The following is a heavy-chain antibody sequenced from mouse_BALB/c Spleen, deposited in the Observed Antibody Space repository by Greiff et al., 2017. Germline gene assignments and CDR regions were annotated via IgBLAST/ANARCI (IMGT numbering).Heavy chain of an antibody. CDR2: IYPGGGYT. CDR1: GYTFTNYW. Sequence: QVQLQQSGAELVRPGTSVKISCKASGYTFTNYWLGWVKQRPGHGLEWIGDIYPGGGYTNYNEKFKGKATLTADTSSSTAYMQLSSLTSEDSAVYFCARWDDGYSLYYFDDWGQGTTLTVSS. CDR3: ARWDDGYSLYYFDD. V-gene: IGHV1-63*02. J-gene: IGHJ2*01. D-gene: IGHD2-3*01.